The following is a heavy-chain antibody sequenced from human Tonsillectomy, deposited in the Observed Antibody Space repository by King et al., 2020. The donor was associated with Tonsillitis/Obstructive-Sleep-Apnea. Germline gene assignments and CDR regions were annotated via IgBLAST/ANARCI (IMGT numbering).Heavy chain of an antibody. D-gene: IGHD3-16*01. J-gene: IGHJ4*02. Sequence: VQLVESGGGLVQSGGSLRLSCAASGFTFSSYWMSWVRQAPGKGLEWVANIKQAGSEKHYVDSVKGRFTISRDNAENSLYLQLNSLRAEDTVVYYCAREGGHGMGFDYWGQGTLVTVSS. CDR1: GFTFSSYW. V-gene: IGHV3-7*01. CDR2: IKQAGSEK. CDR3: AREGGHGMGFDY.